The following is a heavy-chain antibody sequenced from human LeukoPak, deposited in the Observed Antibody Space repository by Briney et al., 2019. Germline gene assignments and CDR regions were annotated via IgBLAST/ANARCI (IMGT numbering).Heavy chain of an antibody. CDR2: INAGNGNT. J-gene: IGHJ4*02. CDR1: GYTFTSYA. CDR3: ARRGSYGDFDY. Sequence: ASVKVSCKASGYTFTSYAMHWVRQAPGQRLEWMGWINAGNGNTKYSQKFQGRVTITRDTSASTAYMELSSLRSEDTAEYYCARRGSYGDFDYWGQGTLVTVSS. D-gene: IGHD4-17*01. V-gene: IGHV1-3*01.